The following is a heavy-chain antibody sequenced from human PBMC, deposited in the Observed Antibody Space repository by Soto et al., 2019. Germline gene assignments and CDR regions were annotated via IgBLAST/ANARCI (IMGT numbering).Heavy chain of an antibody. CDR3: ARGNVGYFCSTSCYAGHYYYYYMDV. CDR1: GFTFSSYG. CDR2: IWYDGSNK. V-gene: IGHV3-33*01. J-gene: IGHJ6*03. D-gene: IGHD2-2*01. Sequence: GGSLRLSCAASGFTFSSYGMHWVRQAPGKGLEWVAVIWYDGSNKYYADSVKGRFTISRDNSKNTLYLQMNSLRAEDTAVYYCARGNVGYFCSTSCYAGHYYYYYMDVWGKGTTVTVSS.